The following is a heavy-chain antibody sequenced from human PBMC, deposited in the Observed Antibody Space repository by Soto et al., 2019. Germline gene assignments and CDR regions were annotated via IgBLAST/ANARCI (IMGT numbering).Heavy chain of an antibody. V-gene: IGHV1-46*01. CDR1: GYTFTSYY. CDR3: ARDRRWEP. J-gene: IGHJ4*02. CDR2: INASGGST. Sequence: ASVKVSCKASGYTFTSYYMHWVRQAPGQGLEWMGIINASGGSTRYAQKFQGRVTITRDTSTSTAYMELSSLRSEDTAVYYCARDRRWEPWGQGTLVTVSS. D-gene: IGHD1-26*01.